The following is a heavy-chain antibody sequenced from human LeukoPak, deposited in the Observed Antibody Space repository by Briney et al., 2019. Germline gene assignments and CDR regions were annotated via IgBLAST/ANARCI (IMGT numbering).Heavy chain of an antibody. CDR1: GFTFRDYY. D-gene: IGHD3-10*01. V-gene: IGHV3-11*01. CDR2: ISSSGSTI. Sequence: GGSLRLSCAASGFTFRDYYMSWIRQAPGKGLEWVSYISSSGSTIYYADSVKGRFTISRDNAKNSLYLQMNSLRAEDTAVYYCARPRQPYGSGSYYLDYWGQGTLVTVSS. J-gene: IGHJ4*02. CDR3: ARPRQPYGSGSYYLDY.